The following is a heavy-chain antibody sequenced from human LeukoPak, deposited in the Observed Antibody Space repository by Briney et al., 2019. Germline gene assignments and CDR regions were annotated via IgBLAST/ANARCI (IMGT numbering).Heavy chain of an antibody. J-gene: IGHJ4*02. CDR2: INPNSGGT. D-gene: IGHD6-6*01. CDR1: GYTFTGYY. V-gene: IGHV1-2*02. Sequence: GASVKVTCKASGYTFTGYYMHWVRQAPGQGLEWMGWINPNSGGTNYAQKFQGSVTMTRDTSISTAYMELRRLRSDDTAVYYCARDRYSSSGGSVGDYWGQGTLVTVSS. CDR3: ARDRYSSSGGSVGDY.